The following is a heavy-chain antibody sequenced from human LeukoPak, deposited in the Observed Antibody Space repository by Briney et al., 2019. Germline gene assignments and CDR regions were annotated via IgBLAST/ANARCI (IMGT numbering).Heavy chain of an antibody. CDR1: GFTVSSNY. D-gene: IGHD2-8*01. Sequence: GGSLRLSCAASGFTVSSNYMNWVRQAPGKGLEWVSVIYSGGTTYYADSVKGRFTISRDNSKNTLYVQMNSLRAEDTAMYYCARDFRYCTNGVCYFFDYWGQGTLVTVSS. CDR3: ARDFRYCTNGVCYFFDY. V-gene: IGHV3-66*02. J-gene: IGHJ4*02. CDR2: IYSGGTT.